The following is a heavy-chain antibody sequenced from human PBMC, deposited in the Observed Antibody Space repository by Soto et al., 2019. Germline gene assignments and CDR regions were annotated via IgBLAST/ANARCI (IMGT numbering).Heavy chain of an antibody. Sequence: SETLYLTCSVSGGTISSYHWRCIRQPSWKGLDWIVRRYSTGKTNYNPSLKSRVTVSIDTSKNQVFLRLNSLTAADSAVYYGAREFVDNWNYEANWGQGTAVTVSS. CDR1: GGTISSYH. J-gene: IGHJ4*02. CDR3: AREFVDNWNYEAN. V-gene: IGHV4-4*07. D-gene: IGHD1-7*01. CDR2: RYSTGKT.